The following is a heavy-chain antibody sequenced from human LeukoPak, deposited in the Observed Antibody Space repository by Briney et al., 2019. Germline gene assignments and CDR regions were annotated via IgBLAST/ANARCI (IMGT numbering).Heavy chain of an antibody. J-gene: IGHJ3*02. D-gene: IGHD1-26*01. CDR3: ARDPDSGSSPDDAFDI. Sequence: ASVKVSCKASGYTFTSYGISWVRQAPGQGLEWMGWISAYNGNTNYAQKLQGRVTMTTDTSTSTAYMELRSLRSDDTAVYYCARDPDSGSSPDDAFDIWGQGTMVTVSS. CDR1: GYTFTSYG. CDR2: ISAYNGNT. V-gene: IGHV1-18*01.